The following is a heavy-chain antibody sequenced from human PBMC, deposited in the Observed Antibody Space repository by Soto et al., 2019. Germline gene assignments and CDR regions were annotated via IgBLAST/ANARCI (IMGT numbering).Heavy chain of an antibody. Sequence: GSSLRLSCAASGLTFSSYVMHWGCQAPGKVLEWVAVISYDGSNKYYADSVKGRFTISRDNSKNTLYLQMNSLRAEDTAVHYCATDIVVVVAATSDAFDIWGQGTMVTV. CDR1: GLTFSSYV. CDR3: ATDIVVVVAATSDAFDI. CDR2: ISYDGSNK. V-gene: IGHV3-30-3*01. D-gene: IGHD2-15*01. J-gene: IGHJ3*02.